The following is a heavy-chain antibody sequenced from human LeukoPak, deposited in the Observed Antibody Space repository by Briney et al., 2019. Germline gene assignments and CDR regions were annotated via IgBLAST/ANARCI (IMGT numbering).Heavy chain of an antibody. V-gene: IGHV1-18*01. J-gene: IGHJ4*02. CDR3: ARDWPGYYDILTGYYGTRNPSTYYFDY. CDR1: GYTFTSYG. CDR2: ISAYNGNT. D-gene: IGHD3-9*01. Sequence: ASVKVSCKASGYTFTSYGISWVRQAPGQGFEWMGWISAYNGNTNYAQKLQGRVTMTTDTSTSTAYMELRSLRSDDTAVYYCARDWPGYYDILTGYYGTRNPSTYYFDYWGQGTLVTVSS.